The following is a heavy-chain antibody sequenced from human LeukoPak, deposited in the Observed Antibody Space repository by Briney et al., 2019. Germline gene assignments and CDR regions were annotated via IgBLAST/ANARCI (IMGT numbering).Heavy chain of an antibody. Sequence: GGSLRLSCEGSGFTFSDHWMHWVRQAPGKELVWVARINIDGGYTTYADSVKDRFTISRDNTKNTLYLQMNSLRAEDTAVYYCARDREERSLEWFHWFDPWGQGTLVTVSS. V-gene: IGHV3-74*01. J-gene: IGHJ5*02. D-gene: IGHD3-3*01. CDR1: GFTFSDHW. CDR3: ARDREERSLEWFHWFDP. CDR2: INIDGGYT.